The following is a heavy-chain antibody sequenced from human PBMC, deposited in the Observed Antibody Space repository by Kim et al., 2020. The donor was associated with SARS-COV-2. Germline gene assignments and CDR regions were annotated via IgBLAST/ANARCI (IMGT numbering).Heavy chain of an antibody. D-gene: IGHD1-20*01. V-gene: IGHV1-46*01. CDR2: ST. CDR3: ATYKRDAFDI. Sequence: STSYAQKFQGRVTMTRDTATSTVYMELSSLRSEDTAVYYCATYKRDAFDIWGQGTMVTVSS. J-gene: IGHJ3*02.